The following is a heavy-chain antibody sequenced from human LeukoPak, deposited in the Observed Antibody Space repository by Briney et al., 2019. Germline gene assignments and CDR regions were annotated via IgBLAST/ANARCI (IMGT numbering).Heavy chain of an antibody. CDR1: GFTFGDYG. CDR2: INWNGGNT. Sequence: GGSLRLSCAASGFTFGDYGMSWVRQAPRKGLEWVSSINWNGGNTAYADSVKGRFTISRDTAKDSLYLQLNSLRAEDTALYYCARDRGWLQYIDYWGQGTLVTVS. CDR3: ARDRGWLQYIDY. V-gene: IGHV3-20*04. J-gene: IGHJ4*02. D-gene: IGHD5-24*01.